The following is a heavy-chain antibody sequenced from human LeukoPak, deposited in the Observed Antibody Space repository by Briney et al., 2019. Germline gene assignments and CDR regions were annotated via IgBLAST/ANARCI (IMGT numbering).Heavy chain of an antibody. Sequence: GGSLRLSCAASGFTFSTYNVDWVRQALGKGLEWLSYISSSSSTIYYADSVKGRFTISRDNVKNSLYLQMNTLRAEDTAVYYCARSLYGSFDYWGQGTLVTVSS. D-gene: IGHD3-10*01. CDR3: ARSLYGSFDY. CDR1: GFTFSTYN. CDR2: ISSSSSTI. V-gene: IGHV3-48*01. J-gene: IGHJ4*02.